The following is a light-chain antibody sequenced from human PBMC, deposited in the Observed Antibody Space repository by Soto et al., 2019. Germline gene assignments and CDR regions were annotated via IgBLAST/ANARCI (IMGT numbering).Light chain of an antibody. J-gene: IGLJ1*01. CDR3: GTWDTSLPACV. V-gene: IGLV1-51*01. CDR2: DDN. Sequence: RVTISCSGSASNIGNNSVSWYQQLPGAAPKLLIYDDNNRPSGIPDRFSGSKSGTSATLGITGLQTGDEADYYCGTWDTSLPACVFGPGTKVTVL. CDR1: ASNIGNNS.